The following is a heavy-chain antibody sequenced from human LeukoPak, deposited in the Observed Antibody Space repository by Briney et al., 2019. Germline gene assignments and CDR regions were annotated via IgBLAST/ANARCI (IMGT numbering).Heavy chain of an antibody. D-gene: IGHD2-2*01. J-gene: IGHJ3*02. CDR3: ARDPFQPRDRPDAFDI. CDR2: ISYDGSNK. CDR1: GFTFSSYA. Sequence: GGSLRLSCAASGFTFSSYAMHWVRQAPGKGLEWVAVISYDGSNKYYADSVKGRFTISRDNSKNTLYLQMNSLRAEDTAVYYCARDPFQPRDRPDAFDIWGQGTMVTVSS. V-gene: IGHV3-30-3*01.